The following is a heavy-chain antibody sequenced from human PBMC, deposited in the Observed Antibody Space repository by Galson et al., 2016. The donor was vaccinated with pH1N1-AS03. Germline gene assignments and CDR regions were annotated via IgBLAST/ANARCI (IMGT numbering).Heavy chain of an antibody. CDR1: GFTFGDYP. Sequence: SLRLSCAASGFTFGDYPLTWFRQAPGKGLEWVGFIRSKTYGGTTEYAASLKGRFTLSRDDSKSIAYLQMNSLKTEDTAVYYCARARTSPGSLAGVGFDIWGQGTMVTVSS. V-gene: IGHV3-49*03. J-gene: IGHJ3*02. CDR2: IRSKTYGGTT. CDR3: ARARTSPGSLAGVGFDI.